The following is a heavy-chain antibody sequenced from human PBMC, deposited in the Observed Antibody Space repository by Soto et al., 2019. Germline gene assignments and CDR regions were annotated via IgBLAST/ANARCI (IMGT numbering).Heavy chain of an antibody. CDR3: ARTFDYVAFDI. J-gene: IGHJ3*02. V-gene: IGHV1-69*13. D-gene: IGHD4-17*01. CDR2: IIPIFGTA. CDR1: GGTFSSYA. Sequence: EASVKVSCKASGGTFSSYAISWVRQAPGQGLEWMGGIIPIFGTANYAQKFQGRVTITADESTSTAYMELNSLRAEDTAVYYCARTFDYVAFDIWGQGTMVTV.